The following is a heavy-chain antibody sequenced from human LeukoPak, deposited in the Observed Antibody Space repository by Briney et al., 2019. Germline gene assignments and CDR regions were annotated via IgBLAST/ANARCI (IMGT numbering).Heavy chain of an antibody. V-gene: IGHV3-7*01. D-gene: IGHD3-10*02. J-gene: IGHJ3*01. CDR3: ARNVPGGDDV. CDR2: IKQDGSEK. Sequence: GGPLSLSCAASGFPFINYWMRWVRQAPGRGLEWVANIKQDGSEKHYVDSVKGRFTISRDNAKNSLYLQMNSLRAEDTAVYSCARNVPGGDDVWGLGTMVTVSS. CDR1: GFPFINYW.